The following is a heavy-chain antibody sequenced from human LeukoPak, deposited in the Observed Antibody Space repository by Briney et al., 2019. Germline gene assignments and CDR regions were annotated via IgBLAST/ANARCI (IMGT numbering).Heavy chain of an antibody. V-gene: IGHV4-39*01. CDR3: ARRGSEYSSSFHFDQ. CDR1: GGSISGSPYY. J-gene: IGHJ4*02. CDR2: IYYSGST. Sequence: PSETLSLTCTVSGGSISGSPYYWGWIRQPPGKGLEWFGSIYYSGSTYYNPSLKSRVTISVDTSKNQFSLKLSSVTAADTAVYYCARRGSEYSSSFHFDQWGQGTLVTVSS. D-gene: IGHD6-6*01.